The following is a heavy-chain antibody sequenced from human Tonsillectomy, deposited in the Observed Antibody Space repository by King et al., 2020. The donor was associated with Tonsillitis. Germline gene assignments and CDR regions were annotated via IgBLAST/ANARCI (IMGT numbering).Heavy chain of an antibody. V-gene: IGHV4-34*01. Sequence: VQLQQWGAGLLKPSETLSLTCAVSGGSFSGYYWSWIRQPPGKGLEWIGEINHSGSTNYNPSLKSRVTISVDTSKNQFSLKLSSVTAADTAVYYCARGRGSGGRRYYYYMDVWGKGTTVTVSS. D-gene: IGHD2-15*01. CDR2: INHSGST. CDR3: ARGRGSGGRRYYYYMDV. J-gene: IGHJ6*03. CDR1: GGSFSGYY.